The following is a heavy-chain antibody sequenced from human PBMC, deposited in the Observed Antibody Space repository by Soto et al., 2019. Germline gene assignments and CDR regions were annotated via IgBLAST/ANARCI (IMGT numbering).Heavy chain of an antibody. CDR3: AKSNLPYSYDSSPWGAFDI. Sequence: GGSLRLSCAASGFPFSSYGMHWVRQAPGKGLEWVAVISYDGSNKYYADSVKGRFTISRDNSKNTLYLQMNSLRAEDTAVYYCAKSNLPYSYDSSPWGAFDIWGQGTMVTVSS. CDR2: ISYDGSNK. V-gene: IGHV3-30*18. J-gene: IGHJ3*02. CDR1: GFPFSSYG. D-gene: IGHD3-22*01.